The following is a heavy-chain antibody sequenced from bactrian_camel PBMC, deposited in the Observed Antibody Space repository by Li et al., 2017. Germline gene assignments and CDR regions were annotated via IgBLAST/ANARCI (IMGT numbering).Heavy chain of an antibody. CDR2: ISKSGDPV. CDR3: AAKTNGNCAYALVRNEYNY. Sequence: QLVESGGGSVQPGGSLRLACTASGYTRFGHSMAWFRQRPGKELEWISAISKSGDPVYYADSVKGQFTISQDNAKKTVYLQMNSLKPEDTGMYYCAAKTNGNCAYALVRNEYNYWGQGTQVTVS. V-gene: IGHV3S25*01. D-gene: IGHD6*01. CDR1: GYTRFGHS. J-gene: IGHJ4*01.